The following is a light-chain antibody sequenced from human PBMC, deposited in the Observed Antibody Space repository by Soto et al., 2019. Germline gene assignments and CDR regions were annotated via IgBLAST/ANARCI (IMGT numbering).Light chain of an antibody. CDR3: QQSYSTPT. CDR1: QSISSY. Sequence: DIQMTQSPSSLSASVGDRVTITCRASQSISSYLIWYQQKPGEAPKLLIYAASSLQSGVPSRFSGNGSGTDFTLTISSLQPEDFATYYCQQSYSTPTFGQGTRLQIK. V-gene: IGKV1-39*01. CDR2: AAS. J-gene: IGKJ5*01.